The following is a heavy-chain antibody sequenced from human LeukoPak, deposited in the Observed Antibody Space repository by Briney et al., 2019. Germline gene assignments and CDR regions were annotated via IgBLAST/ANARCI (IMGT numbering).Heavy chain of an antibody. V-gene: IGHV3-9*01. CDR2: ISWNSGSI. CDR3: AKDILEGPFAY. J-gene: IGHJ4*02. CDR1: GFTFDDYA. Sequence: GGSLRLSCAASGFTFDDYAMHWVRHAPGKGLEWVSGISWNSGSIGYADSVKGRFTISRDNAKNSLYLQMNSLRAEDTALYYCAKDILEGPFAYWDQGTLVSVSS.